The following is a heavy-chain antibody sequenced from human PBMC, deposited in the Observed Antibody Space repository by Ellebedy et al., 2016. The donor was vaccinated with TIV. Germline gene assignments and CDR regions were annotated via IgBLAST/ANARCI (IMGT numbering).Heavy chain of an antibody. J-gene: IGHJ4*02. V-gene: IGHV1-69*05. Sequence: AASVKVSCKASGGTFSSYAISWVRQAPGQGLEWMGGIIPIFGTANYAQKFQGRVTITRNTSISTAYMELSSLRSEDTAVYYCARGSYFDYWGQGTLVTVSS. CDR2: IIPIFGTA. CDR3: ARGSYFDY. CDR1: GGTFSSYA.